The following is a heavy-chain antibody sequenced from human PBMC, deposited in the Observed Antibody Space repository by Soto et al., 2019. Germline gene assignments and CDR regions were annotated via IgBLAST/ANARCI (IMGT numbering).Heavy chain of an antibody. CDR1: GFTFSTYG. D-gene: IGHD3-3*01. CDR2: IWYDGSNK. J-gene: IGHJ6*02. Sequence: QVQLVESGGGVVQPGRSLRLSCAASGFTFSTYGMHWVRQAPGKGVEWVAVIWYDGSNKYYADSVKGRFTISRDNSTNALYVQMNSLRAEDTAVDYCARVYYGDYGMDVWGQGTTVTVSS. V-gene: IGHV3-33*01. CDR3: ARVYYGDYGMDV.